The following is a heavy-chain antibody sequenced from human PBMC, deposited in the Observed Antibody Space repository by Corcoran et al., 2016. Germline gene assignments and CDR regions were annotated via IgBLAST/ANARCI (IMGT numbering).Heavy chain of an antibody. D-gene: IGHD2-2*01. J-gene: IGHJ3*02. V-gene: IGHV5-51*01. CDR1: GYSFTSYW. CDR2: IYPGDSDT. Sequence: EVQLVQSGAEVKKPGESLKISCKGSGYSFTSYWIGWVRQMPGKGLEWMGIIYPGDSDTRYSQSFQGQVTISAAKSISTAYLQWSSLKASDTATYFCARHARRLLVPDYAFDIWGQGTMVTVSS. CDR3: ARHARRLLVPDYAFDI.